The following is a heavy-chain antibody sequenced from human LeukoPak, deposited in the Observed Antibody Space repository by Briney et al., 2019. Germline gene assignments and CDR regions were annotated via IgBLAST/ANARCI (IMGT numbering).Heavy chain of an antibody. D-gene: IGHD3-22*01. V-gene: IGHV4-39*01. Sequence: PSETLSLTCTVSGGSISSNSPYWGWIRQPPGKGLEWIGSIYYSGSTSYTPSLKTRVTISVDTSKNQFSLKLTSVTAADTAVYYCTRRHPGSGYSYDFWGQGTLVTVPS. CDR1: GGSISSNSPY. J-gene: IGHJ4*02. CDR3: TRRHPGSGYSYDF. CDR2: IYYSGST.